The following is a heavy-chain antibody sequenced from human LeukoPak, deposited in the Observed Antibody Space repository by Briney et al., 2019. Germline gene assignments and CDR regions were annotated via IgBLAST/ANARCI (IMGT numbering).Heavy chain of an antibody. CDR2: IKSKTDGGTT. Sequence: GGSLRLSCAASGFTFSNAWMSWVRQAPGKGLEWVGRIKSKTDGGTTDYAAPVKGRFTISRDDSKNTLYLQMNSLKTEDTAVYNCTTIVGRQLWFGEYYFDDWGQGTLVTVYS. J-gene: IGHJ4*02. V-gene: IGHV3-15*01. CDR1: GFTFSNAW. D-gene: IGHD3-10*01. CDR3: TTIVGRQLWFGEYYFDD.